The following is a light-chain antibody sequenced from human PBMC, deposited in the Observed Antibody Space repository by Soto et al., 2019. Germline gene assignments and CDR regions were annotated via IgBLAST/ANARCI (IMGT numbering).Light chain of an antibody. J-gene: IGLJ2*01. CDR3: QSYDSSLTGSRV. CDR2: GNS. Sequence: QAVVTQPPSVSGAPGQRVTISCSNIGARYDVHWYQQLPGTAPKLLIYGNSDRPSWVPDRFSGSKSGTSASLAITGLQAEDEADYYCQSYDSSLTGSRVFGGGTQLTVL. CDR1: SNIGARYD. V-gene: IGLV1-40*01.